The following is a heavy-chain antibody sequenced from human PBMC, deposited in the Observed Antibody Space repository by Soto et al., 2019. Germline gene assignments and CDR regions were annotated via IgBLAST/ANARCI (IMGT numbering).Heavy chain of an antibody. V-gene: IGHV3-30*18. D-gene: IGHD1-7*01. CDR2: ISFDGSDT. CDR1: GFTFSNYA. J-gene: IGHJ6*02. Sequence: QVQLVESGGGVVQPGRSLRLSCAASGFTFSNYAMHWVRQGPGKGLEWVAVISFDGSDTYYADSVKGRFSIYGDTSTNPLYLQMNSLRPEDTAVYFCAKDKWRERELRGAMDVWGQGTTVALSS. CDR3: AKDKWRERELRGAMDV.